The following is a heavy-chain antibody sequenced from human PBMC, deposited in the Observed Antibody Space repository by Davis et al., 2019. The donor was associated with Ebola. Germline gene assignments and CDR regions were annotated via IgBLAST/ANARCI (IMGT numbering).Heavy chain of an antibody. Sequence: PGGSLRLSCAASGSTSNIFDMHWVRQAPGRGLEWVAFVRSHGSDDHYADSVKGRFTISRDNSKNTLYLQMNSLRPEDTAVYYCARDSDDYSFDYWGQGTLVTVSS. CDR2: VRSHGSDD. CDR3: ARDSDDYSFDY. J-gene: IGHJ4*02. V-gene: IGHV3-30*02. D-gene: IGHD4-11*01. CDR1: GSTSNIFD.